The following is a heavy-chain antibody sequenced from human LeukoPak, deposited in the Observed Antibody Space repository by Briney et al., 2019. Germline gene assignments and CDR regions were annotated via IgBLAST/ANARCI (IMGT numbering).Heavy chain of an antibody. V-gene: IGHV3-7*03. CDR2: VNRDGSET. CDR1: GFPLSSHW. CDR3: ARNNGMDV. Sequence: TGGSLRLSCAASGFPLSSHWMTWVRQVPGGGREWVANVNRDGSETYYLDSVKGRFTISKDNAKNSLYLQMNSLRAEDTALYHCARNNGMDVWGQGTTVIVSS. J-gene: IGHJ6*02.